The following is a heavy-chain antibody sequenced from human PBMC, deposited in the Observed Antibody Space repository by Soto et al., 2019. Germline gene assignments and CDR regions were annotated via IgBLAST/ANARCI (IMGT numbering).Heavy chain of an antibody. J-gene: IGHJ5*02. CDR2: IIPIFGTA. CDR1: GGTFSSYA. V-gene: IGHV1-69*13. Sequence: ASVKVSCKASGGTFSSYAISWVRQAPGQGLEWMGGIIPIFGTANYAQKFQGSVTITADESTSTAYMELSSLRSEDTAVYYCARDRYCSSTSCYADNWFDPWGQGTLVTVSS. D-gene: IGHD2-2*01. CDR3: ARDRYCSSTSCYADNWFDP.